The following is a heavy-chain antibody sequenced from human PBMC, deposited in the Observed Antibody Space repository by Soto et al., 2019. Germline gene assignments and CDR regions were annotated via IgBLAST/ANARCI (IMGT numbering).Heavy chain of an antibody. CDR3: ARHVNTQWLVEGEYNWFDP. J-gene: IGHJ5*02. CDR1: GGSISSSSYY. Sequence: QLQLQESGPGLVKPSETLSLTCTVSGGSISSSSYYWGWIRQPPGKGLEWIGSIYYSGSTYYNPSLKSRVTISVDTSKNQFSLKLSSVTAADTAVYYCARHVNTQWLVEGEYNWFDPWGQGTLVTVSS. CDR2: IYYSGST. D-gene: IGHD6-19*01. V-gene: IGHV4-39*01.